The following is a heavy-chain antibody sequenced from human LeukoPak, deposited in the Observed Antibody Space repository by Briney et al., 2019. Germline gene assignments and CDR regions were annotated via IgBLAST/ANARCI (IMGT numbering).Heavy chain of an antibody. J-gene: IGHJ5*02. CDR1: GFTVSSNS. V-gene: IGHV3-53*05. Sequence: PGGSLRLSCAASGFTVSSNSMSWVRQAPGKGLEWVSVIYSGGSTYYADSVKGRFTISRDNSKNTLYLQMNSLRVEDTAVYYCAKDYSKTSYYGSGTYYRPNWFDPWGQGTLVTVSS. CDR2: IYSGGST. D-gene: IGHD3-10*01. CDR3: AKDYSKTSYYGSGTYYRPNWFDP.